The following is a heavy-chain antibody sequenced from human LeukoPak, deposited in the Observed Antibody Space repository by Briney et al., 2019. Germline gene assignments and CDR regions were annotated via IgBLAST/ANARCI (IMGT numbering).Heavy chain of an antibody. D-gene: IGHD6-13*01. CDR1: GFTFDNHA. CDR2: ISGSDGTT. CDR3: AKGLSSSTWADFDF. V-gene: IGHV3-23*01. J-gene: IGHJ4*02. Sequence: QPGGSLRLSCAASGFTFDNHAMSWVRQAPGMGLEWVSGISGSDGTTNYADSVKGRFTVSRDNSKNTLYLQMNSLRGEDAAVYYCAKGLSSSTWADFDFWGQGTLVTVSS.